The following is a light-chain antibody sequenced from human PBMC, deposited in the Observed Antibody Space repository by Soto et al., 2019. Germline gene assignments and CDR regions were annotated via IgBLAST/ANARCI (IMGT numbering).Light chain of an antibody. CDR2: DAS. J-gene: IGKJ5*01. Sequence: DIQMTQSPSSLSASVGDRVTITCQASQNINNYLNWYQQKPGRAPKLLIYDASALPRGVPSRFSGSGSGTDFTLTISSLQPEDFATYYCQQSYSTPITFGQGTRLEI. CDR3: QQSYSTPIT. CDR1: QNINNY. V-gene: IGKV1-39*01.